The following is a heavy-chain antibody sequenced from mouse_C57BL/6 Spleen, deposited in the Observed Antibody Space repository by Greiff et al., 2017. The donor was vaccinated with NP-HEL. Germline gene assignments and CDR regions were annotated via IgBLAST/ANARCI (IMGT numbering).Heavy chain of an antibody. CDR3: ARQITTVVAKLDYFDY. D-gene: IGHD1-1*01. J-gene: IGHJ2*01. V-gene: IGHV5-6*01. CDR2: ISSGGSYT. Sequence: EVKLMESGGDLVKPGGSLKLSCAASGFTFSSYGMSWVRQTPDKRLEWVATISSGGSYTYYPDNVKGRFTISRDNAKNTLYLQMSSLKSEDTAMYYCARQITTVVAKLDYFDYWGQGTTLTVSS. CDR1: GFTFSSYG.